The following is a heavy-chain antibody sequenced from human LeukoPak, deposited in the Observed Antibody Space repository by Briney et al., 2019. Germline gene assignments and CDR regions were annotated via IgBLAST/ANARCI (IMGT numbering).Heavy chain of an antibody. V-gene: IGHV3-33*01. CDR3: ATLEGYDSSGYSDY. CDR2: IWYDGSNK. J-gene: IGHJ4*02. CDR1: GFTFSSYG. D-gene: IGHD3-22*01. Sequence: GRSLRLSCAASGFTFSSYGMHWVRQAPGKGLEWVAVIWYDGSNKYYADSVKGRFTISRDNSKNTLYLQMNSLRAGDTAVYYCATLEGYDSSGYSDYWGQGTLVTVSS.